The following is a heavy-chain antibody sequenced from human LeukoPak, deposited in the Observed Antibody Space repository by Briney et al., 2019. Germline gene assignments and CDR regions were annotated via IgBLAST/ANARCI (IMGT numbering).Heavy chain of an antibody. CDR3: AHRHPPYGDGGIGYFDY. J-gene: IGHJ4*02. D-gene: IGHD2-15*01. Sequence: SGPTLVKPTQTLTLTYTFSGFSLSTSGVGVCWISQPPGKALEWLALIYWDDDNRYSPSLKSRLTITKDTSKNQAVLTMTNMDPVDTATSYRAHRHPPYGDGGIGYFDYWGQGTLVTVSS. V-gene: IGHV2-5*02. CDR1: GFSLSTSGVG. CDR2: IYWDDDN.